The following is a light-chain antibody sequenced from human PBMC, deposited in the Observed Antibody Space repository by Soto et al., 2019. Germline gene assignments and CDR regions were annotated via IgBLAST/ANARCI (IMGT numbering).Light chain of an antibody. CDR1: QSLSNW. CDR3: QQYKTFSPWT. J-gene: IGKJ1*01. Sequence: DIQMTQSPSTLSASVGDRVTITCRANQSLSNWLAWYQQKPGKAPKLLISDASTLESGVPSRFSGSGSGTEFTLTITSLLPDDFATYYCQQYKTFSPWTCGQGTRVETK. CDR2: DAS. V-gene: IGKV1-5*01.